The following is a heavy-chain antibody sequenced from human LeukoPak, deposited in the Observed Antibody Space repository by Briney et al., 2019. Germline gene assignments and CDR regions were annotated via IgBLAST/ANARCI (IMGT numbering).Heavy chain of an antibody. CDR1: GFTFSSYS. CDR3: ARAGVGDFWSGYSTGWFDP. CDR2: ISSSSSYI. J-gene: IGHJ5*02. D-gene: IGHD3-3*01. V-gene: IGHV3-21*01. Sequence: GGSLRLSCAASGFTFSSYSMNWVRQAPGKGLEWVSSISSSSSYIYYADSVKGRFTISRGNAKNSLYLQMNSLRAEDTAVYYCARAGVGDFWSGYSTGWFDPWGQGTLVTVPS.